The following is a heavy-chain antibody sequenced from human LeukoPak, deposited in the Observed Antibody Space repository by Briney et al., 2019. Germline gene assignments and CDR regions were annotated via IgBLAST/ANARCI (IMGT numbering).Heavy chain of an antibody. CDR2: ISSGSNTI. J-gene: IGHJ4*02. Sequence: GGSLRLTCAASRFTFSTYSMNWVRQAPGKGLEWVSYISSGSNTIYYADSVKGRFTISRDNAKNSLYLQMNSLRAEDTAVYYCAREYSSSSGRSFDYWGQGTLVTVSS. CDR1: RFTFSTYS. V-gene: IGHV3-48*01. CDR3: AREYSSSSGRSFDY. D-gene: IGHD6-6*01.